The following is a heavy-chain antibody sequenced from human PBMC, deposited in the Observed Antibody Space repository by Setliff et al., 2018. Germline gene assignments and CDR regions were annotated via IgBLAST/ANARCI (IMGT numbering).Heavy chain of an antibody. CDR3: VGEGVDTRSSTDYRYYMDV. Sequence: SVKVSCKASGGTFRNYGISWVRQAPGQGLEWMGGTIPVFGTTDYSQKFQGRVTIITDESTSTAFMQLSSLRSEDTAVYYCVGEGVDTRSSTDYRYYMDVWGKGTTVTVSS. CDR1: GGTFRNYG. J-gene: IGHJ6*03. CDR2: TIPVFGTT. D-gene: IGHD5-18*01. V-gene: IGHV1-69*05.